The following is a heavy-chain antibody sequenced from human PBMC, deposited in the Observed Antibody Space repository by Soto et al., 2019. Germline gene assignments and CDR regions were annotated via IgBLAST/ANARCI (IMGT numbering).Heavy chain of an antibody. D-gene: IGHD2-2*01. J-gene: IGHJ5*02. CDR1: GGSISSYY. CDR2: IYYSGST. Sequence: PSETLSLTCTVSGGSISSYYWSWIRQPPGKGLEWIGYIYYSGSTNYNPSLKSRVTISVDTSKNQFSLKLSSVTAADTAVYYCARLVPAAIRTPTNWFDPWGQGTLVTVSS. V-gene: IGHV4-59*01. CDR3: ARLVPAAIRTPTNWFDP.